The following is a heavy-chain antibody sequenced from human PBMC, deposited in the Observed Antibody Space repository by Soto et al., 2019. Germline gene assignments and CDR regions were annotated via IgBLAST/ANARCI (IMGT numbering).Heavy chain of an antibody. CDR2: ISGGGDGT. J-gene: IGHJ4*02. CDR3: AGPGYSSQDY. V-gene: IGHV3-23*01. CDR1: GFTFSSYA. Sequence: GGSLRLSCAASGFTFSSYALSWVRQAPGKGLEWVSAISGGGDGTDYADSVKGRFTASRDNSKNTLYLQMNSLRAEDTAVYYCAGPGYSSQDYWGQGTLVTVSS. D-gene: IGHD5-18*01.